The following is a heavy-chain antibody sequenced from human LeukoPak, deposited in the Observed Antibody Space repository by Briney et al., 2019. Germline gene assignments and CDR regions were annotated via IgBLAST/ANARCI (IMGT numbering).Heavy chain of an antibody. CDR2: INPSGGST. CDR1: GYTFISYY. V-gene: IGHV1-46*01. D-gene: IGHD3-10*01. CDR3: AREGGVLWFGELGY. J-gene: IGHJ4*02. Sequence: GASVKVSCKASGYTFISYYMHWVRQAPGQGLEWMGIINPSGGSTSNAQRFQDRVTMTRDTSTSTVYMELSNLRSEDTAVYFCAREGGVLWFGELGYWGQGTLVTVSS.